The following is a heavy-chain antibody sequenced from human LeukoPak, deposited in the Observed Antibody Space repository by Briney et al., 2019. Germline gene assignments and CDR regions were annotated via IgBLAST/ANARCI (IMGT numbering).Heavy chain of an antibody. J-gene: IGHJ4*02. V-gene: IGHV1-2*02. D-gene: IGHD1-7*01. CDR3: ARVTKTGTTPRSMEY. CDR1: GYTFTGYY. CDR2: INPNSGGT. Sequence: ASVKVSCKASGYTFTGYYMHWVRQAPGQGLEWMGWINPNSGGTNCAQKFQGRVTMTRDTSISTAYMELSRLRSDDTAVYYCARVTKTGTTPRSMEYWGQGTLVTVSS.